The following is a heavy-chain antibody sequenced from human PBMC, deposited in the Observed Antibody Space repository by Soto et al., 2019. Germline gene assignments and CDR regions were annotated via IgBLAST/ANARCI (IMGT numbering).Heavy chain of an antibody. J-gene: IGHJ6*02. CDR3: ARGFLSHYYYGMDV. CDR1: GGSFSGYY. V-gene: IGHV4-34*01. Sequence: PSETLSLTCAVYGGSFSGYYWSWIRQPPGKGLEWIGEINHSGSTNYNPSLKSRVTISVDTSKNQFSLKLSSVTAADTAVYYCARGFLSHYYYGMDVWGQGTTVTVSS. CDR2: INHSGST.